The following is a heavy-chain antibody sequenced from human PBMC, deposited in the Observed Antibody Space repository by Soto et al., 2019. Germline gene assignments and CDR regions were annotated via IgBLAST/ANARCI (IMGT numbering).Heavy chain of an antibody. D-gene: IGHD3-10*01. Sequence: QITLKESGPTLVKPTQTLTLTCTFSGFSLSTSGVGVGWIRQPPGKALEWLALIYWDDDNRYSPSLKSRLTITKYTCKNQVVLTMTNMDPVDTATYYCSHRRKYYGSEHWGQGTLVTVSS. CDR2: IYWDDDN. CDR1: GFSLSTSGVG. V-gene: IGHV2-5*02. J-gene: IGHJ1*01. CDR3: SHRRKYYGSEH.